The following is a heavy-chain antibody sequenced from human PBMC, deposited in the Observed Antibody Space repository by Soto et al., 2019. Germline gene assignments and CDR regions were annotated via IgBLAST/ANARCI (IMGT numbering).Heavy chain of an antibody. J-gene: IGHJ5*02. CDR3: ARASRTTVVTKPNWFDP. Sequence: QVQLVQSGAEVKKPGSSVKVSCKASGGTFSSYAISWVRQAPGQGLEWMGGIIPIFGTANYAQKFQGRVTITADESTSTSYMDLSSLRSEDTAVYYWARASRTTVVTKPNWFDPWGQGTLVTVSS. CDR2: IIPIFGTA. CDR1: GGTFSSYA. D-gene: IGHD4-17*01. V-gene: IGHV1-69*01.